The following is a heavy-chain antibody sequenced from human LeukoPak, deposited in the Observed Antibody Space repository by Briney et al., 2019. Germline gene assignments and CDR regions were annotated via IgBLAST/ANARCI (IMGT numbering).Heavy chain of an antibody. Sequence: GSLRLSCAASGFAFAFSRYGMHWVRQAPGKGLEWVAFIPYDGSNKYYADSVKGRFTISRDNSKNTLYLQMNSLRAEDTAVCYCAKGVGGSANYYYMDVWGKGTTVTVSS. CDR1: GFAFAFSRYG. CDR3: AKGVGGSANYYYMDV. D-gene: IGHD3-10*01. CDR2: IPYDGSNK. J-gene: IGHJ6*03. V-gene: IGHV3-30*02.